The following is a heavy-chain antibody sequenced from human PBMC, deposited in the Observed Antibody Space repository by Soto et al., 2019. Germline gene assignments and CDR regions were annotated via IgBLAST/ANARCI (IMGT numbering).Heavy chain of an antibody. V-gene: IGHV3-30-3*01. CDR2: MSPNGNNQ. D-gene: IGHD3-22*01. CDR1: GFTYSIYA. Sequence: GGSLRHSGAAPGFTYSIYALHWVRQAPGKGLEWVAVMSPNGNNQYYADSVKGRFTISRDTSKSTLYLQMTSLRPDDTAVYYCATGANFYYDTSRYWGQGTLVTVSS. CDR3: ATGANFYYDTSRY. J-gene: IGHJ4*02.